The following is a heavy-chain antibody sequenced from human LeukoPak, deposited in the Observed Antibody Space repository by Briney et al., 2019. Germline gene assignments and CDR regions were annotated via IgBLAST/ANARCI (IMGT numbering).Heavy chain of an antibody. V-gene: IGHV3-30-3*01. CDR3: ARDYGEYSGSYGPVDY. Sequence: PGGSLRLSCAASGFTFSSYAMHWVRQAPGKGLEWVAVISYDGSNKYYAGSVKGRFTISRDNSKNTLYLQMNSLRAEDTAVYYCARDYGEYSGSYGPVDYWGQGTLVTVSS. CDR1: GFTFSSYA. J-gene: IGHJ4*02. D-gene: IGHD1-26*01. CDR2: ISYDGSNK.